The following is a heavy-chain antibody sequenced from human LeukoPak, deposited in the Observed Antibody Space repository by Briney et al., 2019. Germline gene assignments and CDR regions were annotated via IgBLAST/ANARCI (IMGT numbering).Heavy chain of an antibody. Sequence: SETLSLTCTVTGGSISSYYWSWIRPPAGKGLEWIGRIYTSGSTNYNPSLKSRVTMSVDTSKSQFSLKLRSVTAADTAVYYCERGSSWYGSPFDYWGEGTLVTVSS. D-gene: IGHD6-13*01. CDR2: IYTSGST. CDR1: GGSISSYY. V-gene: IGHV4-4*07. J-gene: IGHJ4*02. CDR3: ERGSSWYGSPFDY.